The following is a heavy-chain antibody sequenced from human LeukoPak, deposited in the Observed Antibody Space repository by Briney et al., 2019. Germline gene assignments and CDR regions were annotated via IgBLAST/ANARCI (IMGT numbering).Heavy chain of an antibody. D-gene: IGHD5-18*01. CDR2: FDPEDGET. CDR1: GYTLTELS. Sequence: ASVKVSCKVSGYTLTELSMHWVRQAPGKGLEWMGGFDPEDGETIYAQKFQGRVTMTTDTSTSTAYMELRSLRSDDTAVYYCARVTAMVTDFDYWGQGTLVTVSS. V-gene: IGHV1-24*01. J-gene: IGHJ4*02. CDR3: ARVTAMVTDFDY.